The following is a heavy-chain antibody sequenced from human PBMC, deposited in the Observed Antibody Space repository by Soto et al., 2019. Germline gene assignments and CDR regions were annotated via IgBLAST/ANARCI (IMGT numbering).Heavy chain of an antibody. CDR1: GGTFSSYA. V-gene: IGHV1-69*13. D-gene: IGHD3-10*01. J-gene: IGHJ6*02. CDR3: AVWFGELLVYYYYGMDV. CDR2: IIPIFGTA. Sequence: GASVKVSCKASGGTFSSYAISWVRQAPGQGLEWVGGIIPIFGTANYAQKFQGRVTITADESTSTAYMELSSLRSEDTAVYYCAVWFGELLVYYYYGMDVWGQGTTVTVS.